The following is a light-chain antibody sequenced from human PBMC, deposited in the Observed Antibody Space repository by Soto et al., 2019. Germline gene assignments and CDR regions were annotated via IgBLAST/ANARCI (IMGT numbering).Light chain of an antibody. CDR1: QSLVHSSGNSY. CDR2: FGS. Sequence: DIVMTQSPVSLPVTPGEPASISCRSSQSLVHSSGNSYLDWYLQKPGQSPQLLIYFGSNRASGVPDRFSGRGSGTDFTLKISRVETEDVGVYYCMQALSAPLTFGGGTQLEIK. V-gene: IGKV2-28*01. J-gene: IGKJ4*01. CDR3: MQALSAPLT.